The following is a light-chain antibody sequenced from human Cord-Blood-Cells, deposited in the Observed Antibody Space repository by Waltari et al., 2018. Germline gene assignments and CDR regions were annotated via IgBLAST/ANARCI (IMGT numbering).Light chain of an antibody. J-gene: IGKJ1*01. Sequence: EIVMTQSPATLSVSQGERATLSCRASQSVSSNLAWYQQKPGQAPRLLIYGASTRATGIPARFSGCGSGTEFTLTISSLQSEDFAVYYCQQYNNWPPAFGQGTKVEIK. CDR3: QQYNNWPPA. CDR2: GAS. V-gene: IGKV3-15*01. CDR1: QSVSSN.